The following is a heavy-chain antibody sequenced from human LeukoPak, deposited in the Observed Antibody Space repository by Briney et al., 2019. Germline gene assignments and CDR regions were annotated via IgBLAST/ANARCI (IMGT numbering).Heavy chain of an antibody. J-gene: IGHJ6*02. CDR2: INSDGSST. V-gene: IGHV3-74*01. D-gene: IGHD1-1*01. Sequence: GGSLRLSCAASGFTFSTSWMHWVRQAPGKGLVWVSRINSDGSSTIYADSVMGRFTISRDNAKNTLYLQMNSLRAEDTAVCYCAKGLELYYYYGMDVWGQGTTVTVSS. CDR1: GFTFSTSW. CDR3: AKGLELYYYYGMDV.